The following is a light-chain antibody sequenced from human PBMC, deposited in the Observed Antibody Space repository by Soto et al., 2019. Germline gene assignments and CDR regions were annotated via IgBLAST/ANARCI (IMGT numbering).Light chain of an antibody. Sequence: EIVLTQSPATLSLSPGERATLSCRASQSVSGYLAWYQQKPGQAPRLLIYDGSHRAAGIPSRFSGSGSGTDFTLTISSLQSEDFAVYYCQQYHNWPPLTFGGGTKVEIK. V-gene: IGKV3-11*01. CDR1: QSVSGY. CDR3: QQYHNWPPLT. CDR2: DGS. J-gene: IGKJ4*01.